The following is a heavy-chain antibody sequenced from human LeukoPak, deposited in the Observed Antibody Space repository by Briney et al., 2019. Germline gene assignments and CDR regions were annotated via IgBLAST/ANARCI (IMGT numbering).Heavy chain of an antibody. CDR3: ARTKYYFDSSGYYVRGNVDY. V-gene: IGHV1-69*13. D-gene: IGHD3-22*01. J-gene: IGHJ4*02. Sequence: ASVKVSCKASGGSVSNYAINWVRQAPGEGLEWMGGIIPIFGPTHYAQKFQGRVTILADDSTSTAYMELSSLRSDDTAVYYCARTKYYFDSSGYYVRGNVDYWGQGTLVTVSS. CDR1: GGSVSNYA. CDR2: IIPIFGPT.